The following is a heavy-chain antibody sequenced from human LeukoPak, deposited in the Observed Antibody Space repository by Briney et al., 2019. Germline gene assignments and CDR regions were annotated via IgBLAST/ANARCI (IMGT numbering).Heavy chain of an antibody. CDR3: AKDGYYYGSGSYSPFDY. V-gene: IGHV3-23*01. J-gene: IGHJ4*02. CDR1: GFTFSSYA. D-gene: IGHD3-10*01. Sequence: PGGSLRLSCAASGFTFSSYAMNWVRQAPGKGLEWVSAISGSGGSTYYADSVKGRFTISRDNSKNTLYLQMNSLRAEDTAAYYCAKDGYYYGSGSYSPFDYWGQGTLVTVSS. CDR2: ISGSGGST.